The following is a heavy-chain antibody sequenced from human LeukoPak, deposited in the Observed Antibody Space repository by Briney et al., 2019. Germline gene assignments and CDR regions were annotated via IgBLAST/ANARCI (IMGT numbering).Heavy chain of an antibody. CDR1: GYTFTSYD. V-gene: IGHV1-8*01. Sequence: VXVSCKASGYTFTSYDINWVRQATGQGLEWMGWMKPNSDNTGYAQKFQGRVTMTRNTSISTAYMELSSLRSEDTAVYYCARGRYDFWSGYSGSDYWGQGTLVTVSS. J-gene: IGHJ4*02. CDR2: MKPNSDNT. D-gene: IGHD3-3*01. CDR3: ARGRYDFWSGYSGSDY.